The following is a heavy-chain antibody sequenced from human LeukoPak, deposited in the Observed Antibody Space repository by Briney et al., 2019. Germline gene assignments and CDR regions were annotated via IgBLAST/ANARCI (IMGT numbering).Heavy chain of an antibody. D-gene: IGHD6-13*01. V-gene: IGHV3-7*03. CDR2: IKPDGTTK. Sequence: GGSLRLSCAASGFTFSTYAMSWVRQAPGKGLEWVANIKPDGTTKFYVDSVKGRFTISRDNALNSLYLQMNSLRAEDTAIYYCARSIPYGTTWYGRSDYWGQGTLVTVYS. CDR1: GFTFSTYA. CDR3: ARSIPYGTTWYGRSDY. J-gene: IGHJ4*02.